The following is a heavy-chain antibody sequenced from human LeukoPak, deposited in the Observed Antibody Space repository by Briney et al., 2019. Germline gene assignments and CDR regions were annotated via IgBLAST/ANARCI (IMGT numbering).Heavy chain of an antibody. Sequence: EPGGSLRLSCAAAGFTVSSYGMRWVRQAPGKGLEWVAVISYDGSNKYYADSVKGRFTISRDNSKNTLYLQMNSLRAEDTAVYYCAKDHSGSYDYWGQGTLVTVSS. V-gene: IGHV3-30*18. J-gene: IGHJ4*02. CDR1: GFTVSSYG. CDR3: AKDHSGSYDY. D-gene: IGHD1-26*01. CDR2: ISYDGSNK.